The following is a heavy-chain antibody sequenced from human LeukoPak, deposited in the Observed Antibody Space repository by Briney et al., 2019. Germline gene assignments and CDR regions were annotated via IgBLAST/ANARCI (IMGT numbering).Heavy chain of an antibody. D-gene: IGHD3-22*01. CDR3: AIENYYDSSGYSKAFDY. Sequence: ASVKVSCKTSGYTFTFKFLQWLRQAPGQGLEWMGGIEPNSGGAVYGQNFRGRVTVTRDTSVSTAYMQLSRLRSGDTAVYYCAIENYYDSSGYSKAFDYWGQGTLVTVSS. J-gene: IGHJ4*02. CDR1: GYTFTFKF. V-gene: IGHV1-2*02. CDR2: IEPNSGGA.